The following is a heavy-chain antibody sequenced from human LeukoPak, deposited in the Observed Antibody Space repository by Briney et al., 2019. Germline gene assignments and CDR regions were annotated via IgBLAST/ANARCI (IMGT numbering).Heavy chain of an antibody. CDR2: ISSSGSSI. J-gene: IGHJ4*02. V-gene: IGHV3-48*03. CDR1: KFTFSSYE. D-gene: IGHD3-22*01. CDR3: VRDLYRIVVVPHYFDY. Sequence: GGSLRLSCAASKFTFSSYEMNWVRQAPGKGLEWVSYISSSGSSIYYADSVKGRFTISRDNAKNSPYLQMNSLRAEDTAVYYCVRDLYRIVVVPHYFDYWGQGTLVTVSS.